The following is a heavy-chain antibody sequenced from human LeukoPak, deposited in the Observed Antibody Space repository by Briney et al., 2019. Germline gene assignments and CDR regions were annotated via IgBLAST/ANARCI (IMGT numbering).Heavy chain of an antibody. CDR2: IRSKAYGGTT. J-gene: IGHJ5*02. D-gene: IGHD5-12*01. V-gene: IGHV3-49*04. Sequence: PGRSLRLSCTASGFTFGDYAMSWVRQAPGKGLEWVGFIRSKAYGGTTEYAASVKGRFTILRDDSKSIAYLQMNSLKTEDTAVYYCTRAPSGYDPNWFDPWGQGTLVTVSS. CDR1: GFTFGDYA. CDR3: TRAPSGYDPNWFDP.